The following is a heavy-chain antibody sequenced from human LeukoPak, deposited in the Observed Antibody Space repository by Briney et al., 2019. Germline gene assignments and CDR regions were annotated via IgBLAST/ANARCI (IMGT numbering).Heavy chain of an antibody. CDR2: IYTSGST. V-gene: IGHV4-4*09. Sequence: SETLSLTCTVSGGSISSYYWRWLRQPPGKGLEWIGYIYTSGSTNYNPSLKSRVTISVDTSKNQFSLKLSSVTAADTAVYYCARRAYYSGSFAGYYFDYWGQGTLVTVSS. D-gene: IGHD1-26*01. CDR1: GGSISSYY. CDR3: ARRAYYSGSFAGYYFDY. J-gene: IGHJ4*02.